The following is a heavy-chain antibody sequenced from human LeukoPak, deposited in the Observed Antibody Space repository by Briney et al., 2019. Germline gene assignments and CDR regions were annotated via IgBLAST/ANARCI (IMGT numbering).Heavy chain of an antibody. CDR2: INNSGGT. Sequence: SQTLSPTCAVYGGSLSGFYRGWIRHPAREWLGWIGEINNSGGTNYNPALKSRVNISVDTSKNQFSLELSSVTAAVTVVYYCARGRNYDFWSGVTGYYMDVWGKGNTVTVSS. J-gene: IGHJ6*03. D-gene: IGHD3-3*01. V-gene: IGHV4-34*01. CDR1: GGSLSGFY. CDR3: ARGRNYDFWSGVTGYYMDV.